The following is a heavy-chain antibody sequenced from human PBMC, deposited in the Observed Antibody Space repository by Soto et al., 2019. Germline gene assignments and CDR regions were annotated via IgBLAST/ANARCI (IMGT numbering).Heavy chain of an antibody. Sequence: GASVKVSCKASGYTFTSYYMHWVRQAPGQGLEWMGIINPSGGSTSYAQKFQGRVTMTRDTSTSTVYMELSSLRTEDTAVYYCARPLWRDDYNWGYFDLWGRGTLVTVSS. CDR3: ARPLWRDDYNWGYFDL. V-gene: IGHV1-46*01. CDR1: GYTFTSYY. D-gene: IGHD4-4*01. CDR2: INPSGGST. J-gene: IGHJ2*01.